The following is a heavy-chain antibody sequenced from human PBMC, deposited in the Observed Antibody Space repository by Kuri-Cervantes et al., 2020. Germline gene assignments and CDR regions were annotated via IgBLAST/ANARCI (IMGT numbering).Heavy chain of an antibody. V-gene: IGHV3-48*01. CDR2: ISSSSSTI. CDR3: AKALNTIFEEVHDAFDI. J-gene: IGHJ3*02. Sequence: GESLKISCAASGFTFSSYSMNWVRQAPGKGLEWVSYISSSSSTIYYADSVKGRFTISRDNAKNSLYLQMNSLRAEDTALYYCAKALNTIFEEVHDAFDIWGQGTMVTVSS. CDR1: GFTFSSYS. D-gene: IGHD3-3*01.